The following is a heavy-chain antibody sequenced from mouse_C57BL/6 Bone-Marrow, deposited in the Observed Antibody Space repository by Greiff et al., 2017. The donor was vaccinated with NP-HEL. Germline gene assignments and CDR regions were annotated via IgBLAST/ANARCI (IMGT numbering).Heavy chain of an antibody. J-gene: IGHJ3*01. CDR1: GYTFTSYW. V-gene: IGHV1-53*01. CDR2: INPSNGGT. CDR3: ASDGYYPAWFAY. D-gene: IGHD2-3*01. Sequence: QVQLQQSGTELVKPGASVKLSCKASGYTFTSYWMHWVKQRPGQGLEWIGNINPSNGGTNYIEKFKSKATLTVDKSSSTAYMQLSSLTSEDSAVYYCASDGYYPAWFAYWGQGTLVTVSA.